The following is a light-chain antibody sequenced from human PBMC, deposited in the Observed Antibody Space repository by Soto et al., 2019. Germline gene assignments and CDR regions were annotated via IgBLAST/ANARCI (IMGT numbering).Light chain of an antibody. CDR3: HQYHSYQGMYT. Sequence: DIQMTQSPSTLSASVGDRVTITCRASQSISSWLAWYQQKPGKAPKLLIYDASHLESGVPSRFSGSGSGTEFTLTISSLQPDDLATSYCHQYHSYQGMYTFGQGTKLEIK. CDR2: DAS. CDR1: QSISSW. J-gene: IGKJ2*01. V-gene: IGKV1-5*01.